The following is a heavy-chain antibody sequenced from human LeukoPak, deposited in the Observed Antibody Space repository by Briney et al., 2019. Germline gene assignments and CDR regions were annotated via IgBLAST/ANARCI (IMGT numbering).Heavy chain of an antibody. CDR3: ARRGSDDALDI. CDR2: IYLSGST. J-gene: IGHJ3*02. D-gene: IGHD3-10*01. V-gene: IGHV4-39*01. Sequence: SETLSLTCTVSGGSTSSSNYYWGWIRQPPGKGLEWIGFIYLSGSTYYNPSLKSRVTISLDTSKNQFSLRLSSVTAADTAVYFCARRGSDDALDIWGQGTIVTVSS. CDR1: GGSTSSSNYY.